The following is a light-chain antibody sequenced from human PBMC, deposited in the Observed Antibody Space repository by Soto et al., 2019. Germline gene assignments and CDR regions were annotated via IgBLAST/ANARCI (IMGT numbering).Light chain of an antibody. CDR3: QQYNTYWT. J-gene: IGKJ1*01. CDR2: DAS. V-gene: IGKV1-5*01. CDR1: QTISSW. Sequence: DIQMTQSPSTLPASVGDRVPITCRASQTISSWLAWYQQKPGKAPKLLIFDASSLENGVPSRFNGSGSGTEFTLTITGLQPDDFATYYCQQYNTYWTFGQGTKWIS.